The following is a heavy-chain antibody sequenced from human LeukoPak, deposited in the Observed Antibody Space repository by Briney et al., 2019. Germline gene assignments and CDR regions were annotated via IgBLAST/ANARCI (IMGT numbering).Heavy chain of an antibody. CDR3: ARGYRAYGDLDY. CDR1: GGSFSGYY. Sequence: SETLSLTCAVYGGSFSGYYWSWIRQPPGKGLEWTGEINHSGSTNYNPSLKSRVTISVDTSKNQFSLKLSSVTAADTAVYYCARGYRAYGDLDYWGQGTLVTVSS. CDR2: INHSGST. V-gene: IGHV4-34*01. J-gene: IGHJ4*02. D-gene: IGHD4-17*01.